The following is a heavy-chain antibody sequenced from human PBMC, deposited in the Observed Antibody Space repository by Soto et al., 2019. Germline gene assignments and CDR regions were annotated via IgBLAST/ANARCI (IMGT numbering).Heavy chain of an antibody. Sequence: SETLSLTCAVYGGSFSGYYWSWIRQPPGKGLEWIGEINHSGSTNYNPSLKSRVSISVGTSNNQFSLKLNFVTAADTAVYFCARGRGDGYNQHWYFDLWGRGTLVTVSS. D-gene: IGHD3-10*01. CDR3: ARGRGDGYNQHWYFDL. V-gene: IGHV4-34*01. CDR1: GGSFSGYY. CDR2: INHSGST. J-gene: IGHJ2*01.